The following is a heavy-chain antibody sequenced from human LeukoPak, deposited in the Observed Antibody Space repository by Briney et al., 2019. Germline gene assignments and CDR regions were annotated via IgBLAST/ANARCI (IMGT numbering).Heavy chain of an antibody. D-gene: IGHD3-22*01. J-gene: IGHJ3*02. CDR1: GGTFSSYA. V-gene: IGHV1-69*13. CDR2: IIPIFGTA. Sequence: ASVKVSCKASGGTFSSYAISWVRQAPGQGLEWMGGIIPIFGTANYAQKFQGRVTITADESTSTAYMELSSLRSGDTAVCYCARDYDSSFAFDIWGQGTMVTVSS. CDR3: ARDYDSSFAFDI.